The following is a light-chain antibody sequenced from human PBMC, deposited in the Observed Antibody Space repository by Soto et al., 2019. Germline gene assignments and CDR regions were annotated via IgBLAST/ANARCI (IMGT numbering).Light chain of an antibody. V-gene: IGKV3-15*01. CDR2: GAS. J-gene: IGKJ1*01. CDR3: QQYNNWSA. Sequence: EIVMTQSPATLSVSPGDRATLSCRASQSVSSNLAWYQQKPGQAPRLLIYGASTRATGIPARFSGSGSGTEFTLTSSRLQAEAFAVYYCQQYNNWSAFGQGTKVEIK. CDR1: QSVSSN.